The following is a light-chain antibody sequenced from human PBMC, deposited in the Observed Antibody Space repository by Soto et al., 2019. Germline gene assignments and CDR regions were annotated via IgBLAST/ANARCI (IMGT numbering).Light chain of an antibody. CDR3: QVWDSSTDQNVV. Sequence: SYELTRPPSVSVAPGQTARITCGGNKIGTKSVHWYQQKPGQAPVLVVFDDSDRPSGIPERFSGSNSGNTATLTISRVEAGDEADYYCQVWDSSTDQNVVFGGGTKVTVL. CDR1: KIGTKS. CDR2: DDS. J-gene: IGLJ2*01. V-gene: IGLV3-21*02.